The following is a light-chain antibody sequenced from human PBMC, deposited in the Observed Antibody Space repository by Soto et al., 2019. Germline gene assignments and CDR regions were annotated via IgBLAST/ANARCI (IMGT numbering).Light chain of an antibody. J-gene: IGLJ1*01. V-gene: IGLV2-14*01. CDR3: SSYTSSSTPCV. CDR2: EVS. Sequence: QSVLTQPASVSGSPGQSITISCTGTSSDVGGYNYVSWYQQHPGKAPKLMIYEVSNRPSGVSNRFSGSKSGNTASLTISGLQAADEADYYCSSYTSSSTPCVFGTGTKLTVL. CDR1: SSDVGGYNY.